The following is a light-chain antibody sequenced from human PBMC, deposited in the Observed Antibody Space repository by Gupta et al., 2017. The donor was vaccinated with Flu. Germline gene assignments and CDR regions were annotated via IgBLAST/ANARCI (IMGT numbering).Light chain of an antibody. CDR2: DDS. V-gene: IGLV3-21*02. CDR1: NIGRKS. Sequence: SSVLTQPPPVSVAPEQTARVTCGGNNIGRKSVHWYQQKPGQAPVLVVHDDSDRPSGIPERFSGSNSGNTATLTISRVEAGDEADYYCQVWDTSSDHVVFGGGTKLTVL. J-gene: IGLJ2*01. CDR3: QVWDTSSDHVV.